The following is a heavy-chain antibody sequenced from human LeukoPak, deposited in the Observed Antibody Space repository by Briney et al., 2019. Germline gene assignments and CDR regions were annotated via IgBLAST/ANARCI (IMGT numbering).Heavy chain of an antibody. CDR2: ISRSGTTI. V-gene: IGHV3-11*01. CDR3: ARDPEHTAMINFDY. D-gene: IGHD5-18*01. CDR1: GFTFSDYY. J-gene: IGHJ4*02. Sequence: GGSLRLSCAASGFTFSDYYMSWVRQAPGKGLEWVTYISRSGTTIYYADSVKGRFTISRDNAKNSLYLHMNSLRADDTAVYYCARDPEHTAMINFDYWGQGTLVTVSS.